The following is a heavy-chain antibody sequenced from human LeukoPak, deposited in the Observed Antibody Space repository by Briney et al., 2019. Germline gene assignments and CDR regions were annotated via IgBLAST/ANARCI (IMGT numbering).Heavy chain of an antibody. D-gene: IGHD3-22*01. CDR1: GGSISSYY. CDR3: ARDENFYDSSGILDI. CDR2: IYTSGST. V-gene: IGHV4-4*07. J-gene: IGHJ3*02. Sequence: SETLSLTCTVSGGSISSYYWSWIRQPAGKGLEWIGRIYTSGSTNYNPSLKSRVTMSVDTSKNQFSLKLSSVTAADTAAYYCARDENFYDSSGILDIWGQGTMVTVSS.